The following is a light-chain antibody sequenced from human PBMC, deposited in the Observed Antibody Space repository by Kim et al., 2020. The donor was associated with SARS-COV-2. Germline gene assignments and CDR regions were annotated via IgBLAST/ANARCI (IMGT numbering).Light chain of an antibody. J-gene: IGLJ1*01. CDR3: CSYAGLKNYV. V-gene: IGLV2-8*01. CDR2: EVN. CDR1: SRDVGGYNF. Sequence: QSALTQPPSASGSPGQSVTISCSGTSRDVGGYNFVSWYQQSPGKAPKLVIYEVNKRPSGVPDRFSGSKSGNTASLTVSGLQAEDEGTYFCCSYAGLKNYVFGTGTKVTVL.